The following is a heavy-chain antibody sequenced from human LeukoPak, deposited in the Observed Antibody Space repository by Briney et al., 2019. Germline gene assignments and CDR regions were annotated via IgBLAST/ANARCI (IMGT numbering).Heavy chain of an antibody. J-gene: IGHJ3*02. CDR2: MNPNSGNT. CDR3: ARDPTVVYYGSGSSPSRYAFDI. D-gene: IGHD3-10*01. CDR1: GYTFTSYD. Sequence: ASVKVSCKASGYTFTSYDINWVRQATGQGLEWMGWMNPNSGNTGYAQKFQGRVTITRNTSISTAYMELRSLRSDDTAVYYCARDPTVVYYGSGSSPSRYAFDIWGQGTMVTVSS. V-gene: IGHV1-8*03.